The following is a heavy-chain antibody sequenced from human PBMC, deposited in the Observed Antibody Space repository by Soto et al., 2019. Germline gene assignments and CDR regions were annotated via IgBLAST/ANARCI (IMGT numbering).Heavy chain of an antibody. V-gene: IGHV1-3*01. D-gene: IGHD1-7*01. Sequence: ASVKVSCKASGYTFTSYAMHWVRQAPGQRLEWMGWINAGNGNTKYSQKFQGRVTITRDTSASTAYMELSSLRSEDTAVYYCARSGITGTTGGAFDIWGQGTMVTVSS. CDR2: INAGNGNT. J-gene: IGHJ3*02. CDR1: GYTFTSYA. CDR3: ARSGITGTTGGAFDI.